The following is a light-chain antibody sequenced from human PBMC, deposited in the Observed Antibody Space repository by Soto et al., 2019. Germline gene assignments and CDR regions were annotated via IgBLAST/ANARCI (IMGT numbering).Light chain of an antibody. V-gene: IGLV2-8*01. CDR1: SSDIGAYIY. CDR2: EVS. J-gene: IGLJ1*01. CDR3: SSYAGSYTYYV. Sequence: QSVLTQPPSASGSLGQSLTISCTGTSSDIGAYIYVSWYQQHPGKAPKNIISEVSRRPSGVPERFSGSKSGNTASLTVSGLQADDEGHYYCSSYAGSYTYYVFGTGTKVTVL.